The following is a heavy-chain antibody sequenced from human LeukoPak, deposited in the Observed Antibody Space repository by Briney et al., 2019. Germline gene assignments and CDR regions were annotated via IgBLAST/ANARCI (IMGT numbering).Heavy chain of an antibody. D-gene: IGHD3-10*01. V-gene: IGHV3-23*01. J-gene: IGHJ4*02. CDR1: GFTFSSYA. CDR2: ISGSGGST. Sequence: GGSLTLSCAASGFTFSSYAMIWLRPAPGKGREWVSAISGSGGSTYYADSVKGRFTISRDNSKNTLYLQMNSLRAEDTAVYYCAIEWFGELWGQGTLVTVSS. CDR3: AIEWFGEL.